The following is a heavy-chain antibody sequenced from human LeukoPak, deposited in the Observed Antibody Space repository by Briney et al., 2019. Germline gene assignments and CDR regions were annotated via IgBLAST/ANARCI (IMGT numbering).Heavy chain of an antibody. Sequence: SETLSLTCTVSGYSISSGYYWGWIRPPPGKGLEWIGSIYHSGSTYYNPSLKSRVTISVDTSKNQFSLKLSSVTAADTAVYYCARDASGSYSSGYWGQATLVTVSS. CDR3: ARDASGSYSSGY. J-gene: IGHJ4*02. V-gene: IGHV4-38-2*02. CDR2: IYHSGST. D-gene: IGHD1-26*01. CDR1: GYSISSGYY.